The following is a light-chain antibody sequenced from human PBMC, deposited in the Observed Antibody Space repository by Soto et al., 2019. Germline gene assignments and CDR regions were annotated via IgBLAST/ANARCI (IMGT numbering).Light chain of an antibody. CDR1: QGIIKD. CDR2: AAS. CDR3: LLLNSYTPT. V-gene: IGKV1-6*01. Sequence: AIQRPQSPSPLPASLGDRAPTTGRASQGIIKDLGWYPLTRGKAPKIXIYAASGLQSGVPSTCKGSGAGTGCTLSISSLQREDFGTCCCLLLNSYTPTFGGGTKVDIK. J-gene: IGKJ4*01.